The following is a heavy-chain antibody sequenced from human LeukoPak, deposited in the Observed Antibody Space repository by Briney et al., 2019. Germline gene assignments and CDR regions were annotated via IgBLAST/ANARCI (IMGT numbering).Heavy chain of an antibody. J-gene: IGHJ4*02. CDR1: GVNISGQW. V-gene: IGHV3-7*01. CDR2: IKHDGSGK. Sequence: PGGSLRLSCVASGVNISGQWMNWVRQAPGQGLEWVANIKHDGSGKYYVDSVKGRFTISRDDGRNSVSLQMNSVRAEDTAVYYCGYTNNFYHWGQGTRVVVSS. D-gene: IGHD3-16*02. CDR3: GYTNNFYH.